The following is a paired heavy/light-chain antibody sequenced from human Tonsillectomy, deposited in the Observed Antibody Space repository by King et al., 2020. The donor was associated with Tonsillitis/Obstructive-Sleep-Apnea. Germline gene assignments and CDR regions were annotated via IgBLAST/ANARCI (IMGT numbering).Heavy chain of an antibody. Sequence: EEQLVQSGAEVKKPGESLKISCKVSGYSFSRHWIGWVRQMPGKGLEWMGIIQSRDSDIRYNPSFQGQVTISADNSVTTAYLQWNSLKASDSAIYYCARHSVGGFDYWGQGTLVTVSS. D-gene: IGHD3-10*01. CDR2: IQSRDSDI. J-gene: IGHJ4*02. V-gene: IGHV5-51*01. CDR1: GYSFSRHW. CDR3: ARHSVGGFDY.
Light chain of an antibody. CDR2: GAS. J-gene: IGKJ3*01. CDR3: QQYDSSPEFT. CDR1: QSLSSSY. Sequence: EIVLTQSPGTLSLSPGERATLSCRASQSLSSSYLAWYQQKPGQAPRLFIYGASSRATGIPDRFSGSGSGTDFTLTISRLEPEDFAVYYCQQYDSSPEFTFGPGTKVDIK. V-gene: IGKV3-20*01.